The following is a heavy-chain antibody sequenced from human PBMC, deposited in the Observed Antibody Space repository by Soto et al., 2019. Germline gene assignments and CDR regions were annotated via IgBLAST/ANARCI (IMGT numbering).Heavy chain of an antibody. Sequence: EVQLVESGGGLVKPGGSLRLSCAASGFTFSSYSMNWVRQAPGKGLEWVSSISSSSSYIYYADSVKGRFTISRDNAKNSLYLQMNSLRAEDTAVYYCARDPTTSRIAAVPDYFDYWGQGTLVTVSS. J-gene: IGHJ4*02. V-gene: IGHV3-21*01. CDR2: ISSSSSYI. D-gene: IGHD6-13*01. CDR1: GFTFSSYS. CDR3: ARDPTTSRIAAVPDYFDY.